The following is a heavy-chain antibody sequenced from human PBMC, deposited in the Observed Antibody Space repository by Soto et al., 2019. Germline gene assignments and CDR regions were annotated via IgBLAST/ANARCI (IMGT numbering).Heavy chain of an antibody. D-gene: IGHD3-22*01. CDR2: ISSSSSYI. CDR3: ARDSAFYYDSSGDFDY. J-gene: IGHJ4*02. CDR1: GFTFSSYS. V-gene: IGHV3-21*01. Sequence: GGSLRLSCAASGFTFSSYSMNWVRQAPGKGLEWVSPISSSSSYIYYADSVKGRFTISRDNAKNSLYLQMNSLRAEDTAVYYCARDSAFYYDSSGDFDYWGQGTRVTVSS.